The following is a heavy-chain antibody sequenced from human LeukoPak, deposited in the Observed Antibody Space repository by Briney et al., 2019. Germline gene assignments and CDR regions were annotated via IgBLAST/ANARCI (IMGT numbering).Heavy chain of an antibody. V-gene: IGHV4-59*01. CDR1: GGSISSYY. Sequence: SETPSLTCTVSGGSISSYYWSWIRQPPGKGLEWIGYIYYSGSTNYNPSLKSRVTISVDTSKNQFSLKLSSVTAADTAVYYCARGGFRHYYYYGMDVWGQGTTVTVSS. CDR3: ARGGFRHYYYYGMDV. CDR2: IYYSGST. J-gene: IGHJ6*02. D-gene: IGHD3-10*01.